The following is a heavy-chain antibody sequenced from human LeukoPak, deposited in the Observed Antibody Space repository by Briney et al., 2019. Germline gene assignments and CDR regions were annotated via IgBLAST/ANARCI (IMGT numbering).Heavy chain of an antibody. Sequence: GASVKVSCKASGGTFSSYAISWVRQAPGQGLEWMGGIIPIFGTANYAQKFQGRVTITTDESKSTAYMELSSLRSEDTAVYYCAVNPGIAVAGDAFDIWGQGTMVTVSS. CDR1: GGTFSSYA. CDR3: AVNPGIAVAGDAFDI. D-gene: IGHD6-19*01. J-gene: IGHJ3*02. V-gene: IGHV1-69*05. CDR2: IIPIFGTA.